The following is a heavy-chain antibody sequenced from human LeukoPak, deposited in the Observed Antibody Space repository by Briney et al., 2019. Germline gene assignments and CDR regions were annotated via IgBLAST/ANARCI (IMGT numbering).Heavy chain of an antibody. CDR2: MNPNSGNT. CDR3: ARVKRDSSGYYYPDY. V-gene: IGHV1-8*01. J-gene: IGHJ4*02. Sequence: ASVKVSCKASGYTFTSYDINWVRQATGQGLEWMGWMNPNSGNTGYAQKFQGRVTMTRNTSISTAYMDLSSLRPEDTAVYYCARVKRDSSGYYYPDYWGQGTLVTVSS. CDR1: GYTFTSYD. D-gene: IGHD3-22*01.